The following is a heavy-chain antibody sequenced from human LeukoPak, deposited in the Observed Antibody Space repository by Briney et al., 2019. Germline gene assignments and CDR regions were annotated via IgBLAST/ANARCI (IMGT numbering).Heavy chain of an antibody. Sequence: GGSLRLSCATSGYIFSTFGMSWVRQAPGKGLEWVSSISGSGDSTYYADSVKGRFTISRDNSENTLYLQMNSLRPEDTAVYYCARGAHKRDDYGGFFDYWGQGTLVTVSS. CDR2: ISGSGDST. D-gene: IGHD4-23*01. V-gene: IGHV3-23*01. J-gene: IGHJ4*02. CDR3: ARGAHKRDDYGGFFDY. CDR1: GYIFSTFG.